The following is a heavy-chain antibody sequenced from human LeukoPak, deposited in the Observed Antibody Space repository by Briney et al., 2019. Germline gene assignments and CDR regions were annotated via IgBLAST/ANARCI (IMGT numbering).Heavy chain of an antibody. D-gene: IGHD3-16*01. CDR1: GFTFTSSA. CDR3: AAVMWGKREFDP. J-gene: IGHJ5*02. V-gene: IGHV1-58*01. CDR2: IVVGSGNT. Sequence: SVKVSCKASGFTFTSSAVQWVRQARGQRLEWIGWIVVGSGNTNYAQKFQERVTITRDMSTSTAYMELSSLRSEDTAVYYCAAVMWGKREFDPWGQGTLVTVSS.